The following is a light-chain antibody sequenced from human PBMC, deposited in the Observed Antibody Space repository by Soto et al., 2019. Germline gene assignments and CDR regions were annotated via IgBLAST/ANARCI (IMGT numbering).Light chain of an antibody. CDR2: GAS. Sequence: EIVMTQSPATLSVSPGERATLSCRASQSVSNNLAWYQQKPGQAPRLLIYGASTRATGIPARFSGSGSGTEFTPTISSLQSEDVAVYYCHQYNTWSPLTFGGGTKLETK. CDR3: HQYNTWSPLT. CDR1: QSVSNN. J-gene: IGKJ4*01. V-gene: IGKV3-15*01.